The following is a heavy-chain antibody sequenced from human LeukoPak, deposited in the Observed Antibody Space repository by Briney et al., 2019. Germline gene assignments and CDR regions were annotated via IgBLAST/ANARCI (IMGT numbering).Heavy chain of an antibody. CDR3: ARGLPSPGDVLYLDY. D-gene: IGHD2-15*01. CDR2: INPNSGGT. J-gene: IGHJ4*02. Sequence: GASVKVSCKASGYTFTGYYMHWVRQAPGQGLEWMGWINPNSGGTNYAQKFQGRVTMTRDTSISTAYMELSRLRSDDTAVYYCARGLPSPGDVLYLDYWGQGTLVTVSS. V-gene: IGHV1-2*02. CDR1: GYTFTGYY.